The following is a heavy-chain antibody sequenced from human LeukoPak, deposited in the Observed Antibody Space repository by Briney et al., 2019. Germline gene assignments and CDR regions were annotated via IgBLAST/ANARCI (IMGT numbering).Heavy chain of an antibody. D-gene: IGHD4-11*01. J-gene: IGHJ4*02. CDR2: INTGGSST. CDR3: ARSNQADDY. Sequence: GGSPRLSCAASGFTFSSYWMHRVRQVPGKGLVWVSRINTGGSSTTYADSVKGRFTISRDNAKNTLYLQMNSLRAEDTAVYYCARSNQADDYWGQGTLVTVSS. V-gene: IGHV3-74*01. CDR1: GFTFSSYW.